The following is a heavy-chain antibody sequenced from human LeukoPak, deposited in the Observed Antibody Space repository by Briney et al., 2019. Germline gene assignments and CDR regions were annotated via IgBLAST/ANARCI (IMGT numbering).Heavy chain of an antibody. CDR1: GGSISSSSYY. CDR3: ARQLGGYCSSTSCFVGAADY. Sequence: SETLSLTCTVSGGSISSSSYYWGWIRQPPGKGLEWIGSIYYSGSTYYNPSLKSRVTISVDTSKNQFSLKLSSVTAADTAVYYCARQLGGYCSSTSCFVGAADYWGQGTLVTVSS. CDR2: IYYSGST. J-gene: IGHJ4*02. D-gene: IGHD2-2*01. V-gene: IGHV4-39*01.